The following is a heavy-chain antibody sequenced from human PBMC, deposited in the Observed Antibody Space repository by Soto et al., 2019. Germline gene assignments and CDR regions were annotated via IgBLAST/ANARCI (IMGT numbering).Heavy chain of an antibody. CDR2: IRSKAYGGTT. Sequence: GGSLRLSCIASGFTFGDYAMSWVRQAPWKGLEWVGFIRSKAYGGTTEYAASVKGRFTISRDDSKSIAYLQMNSLKTEDTAVYYCTRNVALRFWGQGTLVTVSS. CDR1: GFTFGDYA. CDR3: TRNVALRF. D-gene: IGHD4-17*01. J-gene: IGHJ4*02. V-gene: IGHV3-49*04.